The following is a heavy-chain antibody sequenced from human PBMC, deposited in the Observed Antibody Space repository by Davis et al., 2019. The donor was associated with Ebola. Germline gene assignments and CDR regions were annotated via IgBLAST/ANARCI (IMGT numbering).Heavy chain of an antibody. D-gene: IGHD3-22*01. Sequence: SETLSLTCTVSGGSISSSSYYWSWIRQPPGKGLEWIGYIYYSGSTNYNPSLKSRVTISVDTSKNQFSLKLSSVTAADTAVYYCARVAYYYDSSGYNRGAFDIWGQGTMVTVSS. V-gene: IGHV4-61*01. CDR2: IYYSGST. CDR3: ARVAYYYDSSGYNRGAFDI. CDR1: GGSISSSSYY. J-gene: IGHJ3*02.